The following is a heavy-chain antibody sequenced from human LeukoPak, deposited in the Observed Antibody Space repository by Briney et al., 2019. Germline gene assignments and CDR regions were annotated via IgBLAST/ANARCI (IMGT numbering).Heavy chain of an antibody. CDR2: ISSSSSYI. D-gene: IGHD3-22*01. CDR1: GFTFSSYS. Sequence: PGGSLRLSCAASGFTFSSYSMNWVRQAPGKGLEWVSSISSSSSYIYYADSVKGRFTISRDNAKNSLYLQMNSLRAADTAVYYCARGEPYYYDSSGYPEPDFDYWGQGTLVTVSS. V-gene: IGHV3-21*01. CDR3: ARGEPYYYDSSGYPEPDFDY. J-gene: IGHJ4*02.